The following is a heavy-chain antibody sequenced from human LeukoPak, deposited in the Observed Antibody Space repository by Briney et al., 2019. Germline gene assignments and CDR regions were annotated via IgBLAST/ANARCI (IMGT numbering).Heavy chain of an antibody. CDR2: ISGHNGNT. CDR3: ARGRHSGSYYVDDY. V-gene: IGHV1-18*01. Sequence: ASVKVSCKASGYTFSSYLISWVRQVPGQGLEWMGWISGHNGNTDLAQKLQGRVTMTTDTSTSTAYMELRSLRSDDTAVYYCARGRHSGSYYVDDYWGQGTLVTVSS. J-gene: IGHJ4*02. D-gene: IGHD1-26*01. CDR1: GYTFSSYL.